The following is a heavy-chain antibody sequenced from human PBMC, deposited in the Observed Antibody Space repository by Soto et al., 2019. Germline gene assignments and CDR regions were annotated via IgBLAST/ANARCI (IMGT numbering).Heavy chain of an antibody. CDR1: GFTFSSHA. CDR3: ARAPFGAGRYFYYYSMDV. CDR2: ISGSGGST. J-gene: IGHJ6*02. V-gene: IGHV3-23*01. Sequence: EVQLLESGGGLIQPGGSLRLSCAASGFTFSSHAMSWVRQAPGKGLEWVSGISGSGGSTYHADSVKGRFTISRDNSKNTLYLQMNSLRADDAAIYYCARAPFGAGRYFYYYSMDVWGQGTTVTVSS. D-gene: IGHD6-13*01.